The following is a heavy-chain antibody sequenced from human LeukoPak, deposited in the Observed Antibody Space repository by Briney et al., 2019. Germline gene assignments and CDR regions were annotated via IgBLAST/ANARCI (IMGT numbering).Heavy chain of an antibody. CDR3: ARGATVAGDFDY. J-gene: IGHJ4*02. CDR1: RLTVSSNY. Sequence: GGSQRLSCAASRLTVSSNYMSWVRHPPGKGLEWVSVLYSGGDTYYSDSVKGRFTISRDNSKNSMYLQMNSLRGEDTAVYYCARGATVAGDFDYWGQGTLVTVSS. V-gene: IGHV3-66*01. D-gene: IGHD6-19*01. CDR2: LYSGGDT.